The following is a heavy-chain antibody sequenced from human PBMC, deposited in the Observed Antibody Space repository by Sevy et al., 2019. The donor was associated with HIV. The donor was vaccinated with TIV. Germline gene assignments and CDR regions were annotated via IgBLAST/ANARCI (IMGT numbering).Heavy chain of an antibody. CDR1: GGSISSGGYY. V-gene: IGHV4-31*03. Sequence: SETLSLTCTVSGGSISSGGYYWSWNRQQPGKGLEWIGYIYYSGSSYYNPSLKSRVTISVDTSKNQFSLKLSSVTAADTAVYYCARYYYDSSGYYEEGSDYWGQGTLVTVSS. CDR2: IYYSGSS. J-gene: IGHJ4*02. D-gene: IGHD3-22*01. CDR3: ARYYYDSSGYYEEGSDY.